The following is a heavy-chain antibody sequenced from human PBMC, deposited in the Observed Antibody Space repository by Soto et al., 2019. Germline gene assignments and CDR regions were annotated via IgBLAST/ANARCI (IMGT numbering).Heavy chain of an antibody. CDR1: GGSISNYY. V-gene: IGHV4-4*07. D-gene: IGHD3-3*01. J-gene: IGHJ4*02. CDR3: ARGGQDFWSGPFDY. Sequence: SETLSLTCTVSGGSISNYYCNWIRQPAGKGLEWIGRIDTSGSTNYNPSLKSRVTMSVDTSKQEFSLKLSSVTAADTALYYCARGGQDFWSGPFDYWGRGALVTVSS. CDR2: IDTSGST.